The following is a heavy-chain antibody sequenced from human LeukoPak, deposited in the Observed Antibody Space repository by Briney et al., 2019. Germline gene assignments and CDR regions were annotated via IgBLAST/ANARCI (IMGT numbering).Heavy chain of an antibody. CDR1: GFTFGRYG. J-gene: IGHJ4*02. V-gene: IGHV3-23*01. CDR2: ISDTGDST. CDR3: ATGAYCDH. Sequence: PGGSLRLSCGASGFTFGRYGMTWVRQAPGKGLEWVSTISDTGDSTYYADSVKGRFTISRDNSENTLYLQMNGLRAEDTAIYFCATGAYCDHWGQGTLVTVSS.